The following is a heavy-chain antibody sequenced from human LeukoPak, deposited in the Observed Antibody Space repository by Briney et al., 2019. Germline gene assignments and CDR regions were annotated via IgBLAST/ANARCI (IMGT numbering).Heavy chain of an antibody. CDR3: AKGLTGTVVTPFDY. Sequence: GGSLRLSCAASGFTFDDYTMHWVRQAPGKGLEWVSLISWDGGSTYYADSVKGRFTISRDNSKNSLYLQMNSLRTEDTALYYCAKGLTGTVVTPFDYWGQGTLVTVSS. V-gene: IGHV3-43*01. J-gene: IGHJ4*02. CDR2: ISWDGGST. CDR1: GFTFDDYT. D-gene: IGHD4-23*01.